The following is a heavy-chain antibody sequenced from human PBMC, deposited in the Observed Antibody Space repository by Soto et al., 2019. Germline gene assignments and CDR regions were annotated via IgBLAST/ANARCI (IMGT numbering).Heavy chain of an antibody. CDR2: VSSSGSST. V-gene: IGHV3-23*01. CDR3: AKSEGESSREGAGTH. J-gene: IGHJ4*02. Sequence: GGSLRLSCAASGFTFRSSGMTWVRQAPGRGLEWVSSVSSSGSSTYYAESLQGRFTISRDNSRNTVYLQMKSLRAGDTAVYYCAKSEGESSREGAGTHWGQGTLVTVS. CDR1: GFTFRSSG. D-gene: IGHD1-26*01.